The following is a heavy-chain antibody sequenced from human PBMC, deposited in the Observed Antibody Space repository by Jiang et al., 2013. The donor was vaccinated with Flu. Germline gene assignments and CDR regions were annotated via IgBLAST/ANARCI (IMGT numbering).Heavy chain of an antibody. Sequence: VQLVESGGGVVQSGGSLRLSCAASGFDFGSYSMHWVRQAPGKGLEWVALIIPDATNEFYLDSVKGRFTVSRDNSKNTLFLQMTSLRAEDTAVYYCARPADGNWNFDLWGRGTLVTVSS. CDR1: GFDFGSYS. J-gene: IGHJ2*01. CDR3: ARPADGNWNFDL. CDR2: IIPDATNE. V-gene: IGHV3-30*14. D-gene: IGHD4-17*01.